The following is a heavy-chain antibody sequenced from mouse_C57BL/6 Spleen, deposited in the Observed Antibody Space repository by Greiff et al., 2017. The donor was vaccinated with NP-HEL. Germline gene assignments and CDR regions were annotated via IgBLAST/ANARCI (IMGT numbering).Heavy chain of an antibody. J-gene: IGHJ4*01. V-gene: IGHV1-81*01. D-gene: IGHD3-2*02. CDR3: ASPAQATVYYAMDY. CDR2: IYPRSGNT. CDR1: GYTFTSYG. Sequence: QVQLKESGAELARPGASVKLSCKASGYTFTSYGISWVKQRTGQGLEWIGEIYPRSGNTYYNEKFKGKATLTADKSSSTAYMELRSLTSEDSAVYFCASPAQATVYYAMDYWGQGTSVTVSS.